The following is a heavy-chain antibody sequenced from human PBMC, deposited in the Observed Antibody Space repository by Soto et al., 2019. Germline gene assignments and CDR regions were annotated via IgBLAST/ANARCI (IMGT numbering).Heavy chain of an antibody. Sequence: SETLSLTCTVSGGSISSGGYYWSWIRQHPGKGLEWIGYIYYSGNTYYNPSLKSRVTISVDTSKNQFSLKLSSVTAADTAVYYCARGYCTNGVCPNWFDPWGQGTLVTVSS. CDR1: GGSISSGGYY. CDR2: IYYSGNT. CDR3: ARGYCTNGVCPNWFDP. J-gene: IGHJ5*02. D-gene: IGHD2-8*01. V-gene: IGHV4-31*03.